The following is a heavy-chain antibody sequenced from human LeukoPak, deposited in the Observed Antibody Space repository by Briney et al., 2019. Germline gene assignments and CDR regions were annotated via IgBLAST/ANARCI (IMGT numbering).Heavy chain of an antibody. CDR2: IYYSGST. CDR1: GGSISSSSYY. D-gene: IGHD5-18*01. V-gene: IGHV4-39*07. CDR3: ARETPETAMGDH. Sequence: SETLSLTCTVSGGSISSSSYYWGWIRQPPGKGLEWIGSIYYSGSTNYNPSLKSRVTMSVDTSKNQFSLKLSSVTAADTAVYYCARETPETAMGDHWGQGTLVTVSS. J-gene: IGHJ5*02.